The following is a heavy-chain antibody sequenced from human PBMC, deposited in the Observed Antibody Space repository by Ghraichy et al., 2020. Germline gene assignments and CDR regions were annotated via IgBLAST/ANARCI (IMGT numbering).Heavy chain of an antibody. V-gene: IGHV4-34*01. CDR3: ARKAPPNWYFDL. CDR1: GGSFSGYY. J-gene: IGHJ2*01. CDR2: INHSGST. Sequence: SETLSLTCAVYGGSFSGYYWSWIRQPPGKGLEWIGEINHSGSTNYNPSLKSRVTISVDTSKNQFSLKLSSVPAADTAVYYCARKAPPNWYFDLWGRGTLVTVSS.